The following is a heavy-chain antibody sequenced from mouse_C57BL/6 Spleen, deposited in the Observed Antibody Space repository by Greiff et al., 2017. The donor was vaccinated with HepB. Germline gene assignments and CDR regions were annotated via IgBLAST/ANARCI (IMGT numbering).Heavy chain of an antibody. CDR1: GYAFTNYL. CDR3: ARYDGYSYYFDY. D-gene: IGHD2-3*01. V-gene: IGHV1-54*01. Sequence: QLQQSGAELVRPGTSVKVSCKASGYAFTNYLIEWVKQRPGQGLEWIGVINPGSGGTNYNEKFKGKATLTADKSSSTAYMQLSSLTSEDSAVYFCARYDGYSYYFDYWGQGTTLTVSS. CDR2: INPGSGGT. J-gene: IGHJ2*01.